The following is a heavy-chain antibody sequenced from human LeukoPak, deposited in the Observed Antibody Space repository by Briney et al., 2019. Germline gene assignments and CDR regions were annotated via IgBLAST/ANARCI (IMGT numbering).Heavy chain of an antibody. CDR2: IYPGDSDT. D-gene: IGHD2-2*01. Sequence: GESLKISCKGSGYSFTSYWIGWVRQMPGKGLEWMGIIYPGDSDTRYSPSFQGQVTISADKSISTAYLQWSSLKASGTAMYYCARLPTRGYCSSTSCPRRDYYYYMDVWGKGTTVTVSS. CDR1: GYSFTSYW. CDR3: ARLPTRGYCSSTSCPRRDYYYYMDV. V-gene: IGHV5-51*01. J-gene: IGHJ6*03.